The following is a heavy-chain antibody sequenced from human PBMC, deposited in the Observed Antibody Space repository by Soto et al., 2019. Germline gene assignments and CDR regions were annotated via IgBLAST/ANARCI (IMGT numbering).Heavy chain of an antibody. V-gene: IGHV5-51*01. D-gene: IGHD3-10*01. J-gene: IGHJ6*02. CDR3: ARFYGSGSYYIPYYYYYGMDV. CDR2: IFPGDAET. Sequence: GETLKISCQGSGYNFATHWIGWVRHKAGKGLEWMGIIFPGDAETRYSPSFQGHITISADKSISTAYLRWSSLKAPDTAMYYCARFYGSGSYYIPYYYYYGMDVWGQGTTVTVSS. CDR1: GYNFATHW.